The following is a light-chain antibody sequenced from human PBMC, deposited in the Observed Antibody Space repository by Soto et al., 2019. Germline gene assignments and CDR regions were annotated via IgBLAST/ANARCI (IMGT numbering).Light chain of an antibody. J-gene: IGLJ1*01. Sequence: QAVVTQAPSLTVSPGGTVTLTCAASTGAVTSGYYPNWFQQKPGQAHRALIYSTSNKNACTPGRCSGSLLGGKAALTLSGVQAEDEAEYYCMLYYGGAYVFGTGTKVTVL. CDR1: TGAVTSGYY. CDR3: MLYYGGAYV. V-gene: IGLV7-43*01. CDR2: STS.